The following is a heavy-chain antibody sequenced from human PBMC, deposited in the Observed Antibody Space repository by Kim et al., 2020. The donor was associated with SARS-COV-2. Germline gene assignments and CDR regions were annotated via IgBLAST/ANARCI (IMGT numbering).Heavy chain of an antibody. J-gene: IGHJ4*02. D-gene: IGHD2-2*01. V-gene: IGHV4-59*09. Sequence: YNPSLKSRVTISVDTSKNQFSLKLSSVTAADTAVYYCARGRIMPGYYFDYWGQGTLVTVSS. CDR3: ARGRIMPGYYFDY.